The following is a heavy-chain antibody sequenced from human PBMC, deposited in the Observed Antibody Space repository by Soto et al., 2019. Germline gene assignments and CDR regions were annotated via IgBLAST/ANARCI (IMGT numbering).Heavy chain of an antibody. CDR3: AKAARFCVGGPCHYFRY. D-gene: IGHD2-21*01. CDR2: ISGRADST. CDR1: GFTFSHYA. J-gene: IGHJ4*02. Sequence: PGGSLRLSCAASGFTFSHYAMSWVRQSPGKGLEWVSVISGRADSTDYADSVKGRFTISRDNSMDTLFLQMNSLRAEDTAVYYCAKAARFCVGGPCHYFRYCGQGTLVTVSS. V-gene: IGHV3-23*01.